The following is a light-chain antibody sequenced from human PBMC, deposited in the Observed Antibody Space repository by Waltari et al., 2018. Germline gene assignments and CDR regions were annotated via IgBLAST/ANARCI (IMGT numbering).Light chain of an antibody. Sequence: SYELTQPPSVSVSPGQTARITCSGDALPKQYAYWYQQKPGQAPVLVIYKDSERPSGIPERFSGSSSGTTVTLTINGVQAEDEADYYCQSADSSGTHVVFGGGTKLTVL. J-gene: IGLJ2*01. V-gene: IGLV3-25*03. CDR3: QSADSSGTHVV. CDR1: ALPKQY. CDR2: KDS.